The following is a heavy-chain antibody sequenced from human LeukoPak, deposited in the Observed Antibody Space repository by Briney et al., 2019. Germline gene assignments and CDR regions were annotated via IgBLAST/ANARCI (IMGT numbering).Heavy chain of an antibody. J-gene: IGHJ6*03. V-gene: IGHV4-4*07. D-gene: IGHD3-22*01. Sequence: PSETLSLTCSVAGGSIINYYWSWIRQSAGTGLEWVGRIYITGSTTYNPSLLSRLSMSVDTSKNQFSLRLRSVSAADTAVYYCARLKYYDSTGYSPGYYMDVWGKGITVTVSS. CDR1: GGSIINYY. CDR3: ARLKYYDSTGYSPGYYMDV. CDR2: IYITGST.